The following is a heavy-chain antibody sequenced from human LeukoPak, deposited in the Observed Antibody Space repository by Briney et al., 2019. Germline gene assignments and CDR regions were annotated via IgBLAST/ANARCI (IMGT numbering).Heavy chain of an antibody. CDR2: IKYDESEK. J-gene: IGHJ4*02. V-gene: IGHV3-7*01. Sequence: PGRSLRLSCAASGFAFSTYWMAWVRQAPGKGLEWVANIKYDESEKYYVDSVKGRFTISRDNAKNSLFLQMNSLRAEDTAVYYCARDLAGVLDYWGRGTLVTVSS. D-gene: IGHD2-8*01. CDR3: ARDLAGVLDY. CDR1: GFAFSTYW.